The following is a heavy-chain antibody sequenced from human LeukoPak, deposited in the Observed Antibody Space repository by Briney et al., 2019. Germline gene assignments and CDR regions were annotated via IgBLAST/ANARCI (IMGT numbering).Heavy chain of an antibody. D-gene: IGHD3-22*01. CDR1: GGSISSSSYY. CDR2: IYYSGST. CDR3: ASGMDSSGYYPYYYYGMDV. Sequence: TSETLSLTCTVSGGSISSSSYYWGWIRQPPGKGLEWIGSIYYSGSTNYNPSLKSRVTISVDTSKNQFSLKLSSVTAADTAVYYCASGMDSSGYYPYYYYGMDVWGQGTTVTVSS. V-gene: IGHV4-39*07. J-gene: IGHJ6*02.